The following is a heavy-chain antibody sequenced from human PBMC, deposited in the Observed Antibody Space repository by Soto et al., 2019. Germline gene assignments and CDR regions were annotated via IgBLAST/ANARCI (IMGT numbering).Heavy chain of an antibody. D-gene: IGHD3-22*01. J-gene: IGHJ4*02. CDR3: GRYYDTSNRPYFYH. CDR2: IYYTGTS. CDR1: GGYSGSSGCY. Sequence: PSETLSRTCTVSGGYSGSSGCYSKWTHQPPGKGLECVATIYYTGTSYYSASLKTRLSMSVDTSRNQFSLKLSSVTAADTAVYYCGRYYDTSNRPYFYHWGQGTLVTVSS. V-gene: IGHV4-39*01.